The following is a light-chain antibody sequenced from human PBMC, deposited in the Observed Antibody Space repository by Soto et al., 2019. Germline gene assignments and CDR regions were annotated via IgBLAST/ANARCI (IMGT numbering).Light chain of an antibody. J-gene: IGKJ1*01. CDR1: QSISNW. CDR2: DAS. CDR3: QEYSSCTWT. Sequence: DIQMTQSPSTLSASVGDRVTITRRASQSISNWLAWYQQKAGKVPKLLIYDASTLESGVLSRFSGSGSGTEFTLTISSLQPDDFATVYCQEYSSCTWTFGHGTQVDIK. V-gene: IGKV1-5*01.